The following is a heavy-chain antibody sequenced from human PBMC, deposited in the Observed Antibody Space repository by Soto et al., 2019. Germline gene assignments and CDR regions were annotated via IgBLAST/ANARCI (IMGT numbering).Heavy chain of an antibody. D-gene: IGHD6-13*01. CDR3: ARGGKLAAAGPAGIDY. Sequence: SETLSLTCTVSGGSISSYYWSWIRQPPGKGLEWIGYIYYSGSTNYNPSLKSRVTISVDTSKNQFSLKLSSVTAADTAVYYCARGGKLAAAGPAGIDYWGQGTLVTVSS. V-gene: IGHV4-59*01. J-gene: IGHJ4*02. CDR2: IYYSGST. CDR1: GGSISSYY.